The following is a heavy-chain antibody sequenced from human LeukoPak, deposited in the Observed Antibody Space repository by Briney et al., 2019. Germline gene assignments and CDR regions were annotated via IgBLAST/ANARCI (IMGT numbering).Heavy chain of an antibody. Sequence: PSETLSLTCTVSGGSISSYYWSWIRQPAGKGLEWIGRIYTSGSTNYNPSLKSRVTMSVDTSKNQFSLKLSSVTAADTAVYYCARDQGGSVGPEAWFDPWGQGTLVTVSS. CDR1: GGSISSYY. V-gene: IGHV4-4*07. J-gene: IGHJ5*02. CDR2: IYTSGST. CDR3: ARDQGGSVGPEAWFDP. D-gene: IGHD2-15*01.